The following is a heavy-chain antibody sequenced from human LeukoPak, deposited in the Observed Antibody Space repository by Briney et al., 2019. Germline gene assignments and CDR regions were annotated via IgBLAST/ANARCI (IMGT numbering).Heavy chain of an antibody. J-gene: IGHJ5*02. CDR3: ARDEYSSSFNWFDP. CDR1: GFTFSSYS. CDR2: ISSSSSYI. Sequence: GGSLRLSCAASGFTFSSYSMNWVRQAPGKGLEWVSSISSSSSYIYYADSVKGRFTISRDNAKNSLYLQMNSLRAEDTAVYHCARDEYSSSFNWFDPWGQGTLVTVSS. D-gene: IGHD6-6*01. V-gene: IGHV3-21*01.